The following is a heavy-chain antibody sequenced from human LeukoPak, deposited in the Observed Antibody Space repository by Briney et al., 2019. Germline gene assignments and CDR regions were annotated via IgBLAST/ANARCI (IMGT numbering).Heavy chain of an antibody. CDR1: GFTFSSFA. D-gene: IGHD6-19*01. J-gene: IGHJ3*02. CDR3: ARSIAVAGDAFDI. Sequence: PGGTLRLSCVASGFTFSSFAMSWVRQAPGKGLEWVSTVDGSGDSTYYADSVKGRFTISRDNAKNSLYLQMNSLRAEDTAVYYCARSIAVAGDAFDIWGQGTMVTVSS. CDR2: VDGSGDST. V-gene: IGHV3-23*01.